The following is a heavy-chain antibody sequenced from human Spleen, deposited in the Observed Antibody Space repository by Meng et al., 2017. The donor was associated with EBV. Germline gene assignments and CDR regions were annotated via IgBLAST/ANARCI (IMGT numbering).Heavy chain of an antibody. V-gene: IGHV3-33*08. CDR3: ARGLKYFDY. J-gene: IGHJ4*02. CDR1: GLSLSSYG. Sequence: GGGVVQLGGSLRVSGAASGLSLSSYGMHWVRQAPGKGLDWVALIWYDGSHKYYADSVKGRFTISRDNSNNTLYLQMDSLRAEDTGVYYCARGLKYFDYWGQGTLVTVSS. CDR2: IWYDGSHK.